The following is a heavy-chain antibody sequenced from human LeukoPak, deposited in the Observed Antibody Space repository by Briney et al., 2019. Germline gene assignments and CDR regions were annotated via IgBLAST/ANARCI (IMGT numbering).Heavy chain of an antibody. Sequence: ASVKVSCKASGYTFTGYGISWVRQAPGQGLEWMGWISSYNGNTHYAQKLQGRVTMTTDTSTSTAYMELRSLRSDDTAVYYCARDKPDRAAGHEDYWGQGTLVTVSS. J-gene: IGHJ4*02. CDR1: GYTFTGYG. CDR2: ISSYNGNT. D-gene: IGHD6-13*01. V-gene: IGHV1-18*01. CDR3: ARDKPDRAAGHEDY.